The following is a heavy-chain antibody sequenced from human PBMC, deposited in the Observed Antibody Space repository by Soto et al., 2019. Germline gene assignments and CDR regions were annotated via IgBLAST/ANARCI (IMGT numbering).Heavy chain of an antibody. CDR3: AKARPSGSYWGDYYYYHGMDV. Sequence: GGSLRLSCAASGFTFSSYAMSWVRQAPGKGLEWVSAISGSGGSTYYADSVKGRFTISRGNSENTLYLQMNSLRAEDMAVYYCAKARPSGSYWGDYYYYHGMDVWGQGTTVTVSS. CDR1: GFTFSSYA. J-gene: IGHJ6*02. CDR2: ISGSGGST. D-gene: IGHD1-26*01. V-gene: IGHV3-23*01.